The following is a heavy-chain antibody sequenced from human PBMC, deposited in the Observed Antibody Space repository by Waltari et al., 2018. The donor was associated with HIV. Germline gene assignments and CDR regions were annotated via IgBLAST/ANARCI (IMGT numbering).Heavy chain of an antibody. CDR1: GFTFSSYG. D-gene: IGHD6-13*01. CDR3: ARDREYSSSCPYA. J-gene: IGHJ5*02. Sequence: QVQLVESGGGVVQPGRSLRLSCAASGFTFSSYGLHWVRQAPGKGLEWVAVIWYDGSNKYYADSVKGRFTISRDNSKNTLYLQMNSLRAEDTAVYYCARDREYSSSCPYAWGQGTLVTVSS. V-gene: IGHV3-33*01. CDR2: IWYDGSNK.